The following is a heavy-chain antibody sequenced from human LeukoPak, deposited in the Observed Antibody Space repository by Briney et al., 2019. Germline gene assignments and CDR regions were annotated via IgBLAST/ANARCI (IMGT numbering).Heavy chain of an antibody. J-gene: IGHJ3*02. V-gene: IGHV4-61*01. D-gene: IGHD3-22*01. Sequence: SETLSLTCTVSGGSVSSGSYYWSWIRQPPGKGLEWIGYIYYSGSTNYNPSLKSRVTISVDTSKNQFSLKLSSVTAADTAVYYCARSIHYYDTWEGDTRGAFDIWGQGTMVTVSS. CDR2: IYYSGST. CDR1: GGSVSSGSYY. CDR3: ARSIHYYDTWEGDTRGAFDI.